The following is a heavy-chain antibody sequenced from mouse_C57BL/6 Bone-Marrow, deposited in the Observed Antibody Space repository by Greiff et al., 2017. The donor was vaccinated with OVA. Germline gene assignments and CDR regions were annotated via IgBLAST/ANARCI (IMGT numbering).Heavy chain of an antibody. D-gene: IGHD1-1*01. J-gene: IGHJ1*03. CDR1: GYTFTSYW. Sequence: DVQLQESGTALARPGASVKMSCKTSGYTFTSYWMHWVKQRPGQGLEWIGAIYPGNSDTSYNQKFKGKAKLTAVTSASTAYMELSSLTNEDSAVYYCTRNYGSSPYWYFDVWGTGTTVTVSS. CDR3: TRNYGSSPYWYFDV. CDR2: IYPGNSDT. V-gene: IGHV1-5*01.